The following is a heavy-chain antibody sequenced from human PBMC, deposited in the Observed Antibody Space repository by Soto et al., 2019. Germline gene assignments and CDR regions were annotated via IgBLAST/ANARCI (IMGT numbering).Heavy chain of an antibody. CDR2: IYPGDSDT. Sequence: GESLKISCKGSGYSFTSYWIGWVRQMPGKGLEWMGIIYPGDSDTRYSPSFQGQVTISADKSISTAYLQWSSLKASDTAMYYCARQYCSGGSCYPMNFDYWGQGTLVTVSS. J-gene: IGHJ4*02. CDR1: GYSFTSYW. D-gene: IGHD2-15*01. V-gene: IGHV5-51*01. CDR3: ARQYCSGGSCYPMNFDY.